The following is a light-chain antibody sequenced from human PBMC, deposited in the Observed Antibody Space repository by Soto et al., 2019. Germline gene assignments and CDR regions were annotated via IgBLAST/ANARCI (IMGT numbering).Light chain of an antibody. J-gene: IGKJ1*01. CDR3: QQTSAFPRT. CDR2: GAS. Sequence: DIQMTQSPSSVSASVGDRLTITCLASRDISNSLAWYQQTPGKAPKLLLRGASSLHRGVPSRFSGGGAGTEFTLTISSLQPEDFATYYCQQTSAFPRTFGQGIKVDI. CDR1: RDISNS. V-gene: IGKV1-12*01.